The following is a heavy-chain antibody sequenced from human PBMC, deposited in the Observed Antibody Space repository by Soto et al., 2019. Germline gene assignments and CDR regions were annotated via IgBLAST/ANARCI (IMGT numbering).Heavy chain of an antibody. CDR2: IDGEGSGT. Sequence: GGSLRLSCAASGFTLRNYWMHWVRQVPGKGLVWVSRIDGEGSGTSYADSVKGRFTISRDDAKNTLYLQIDSLRAEDTAVYFCATAFDDWAQGAVVSVSS. CDR3: ATAFDD. J-gene: IGHJ4*02. CDR1: GFTLRNYW. V-gene: IGHV3-74*01.